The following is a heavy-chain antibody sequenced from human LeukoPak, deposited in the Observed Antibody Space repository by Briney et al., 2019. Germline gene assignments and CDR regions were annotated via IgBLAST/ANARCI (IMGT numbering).Heavy chain of an antibody. V-gene: IGHV3-30*18. J-gene: IGHJ4*02. D-gene: IGHD3-22*01. Sequence: GRSLRLSCAASGFTFSSYGMHWVRQAPGKGLEWVAVISYDGSNKYYADSVKGRFTISRDNSKNTLYLQMNSLRAEDTAVYYCAKGEYYYDSSGMSDYWGQGTLVTVSS. CDR2: ISYDGSNK. CDR1: GFTFSSYG. CDR3: AKGEYYYDSSGMSDY.